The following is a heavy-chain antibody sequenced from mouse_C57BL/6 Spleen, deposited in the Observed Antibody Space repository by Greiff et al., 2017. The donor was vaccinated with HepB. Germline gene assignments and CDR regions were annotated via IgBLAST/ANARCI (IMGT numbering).Heavy chain of an antibody. CDR2: ISYDGSN. Sequence: EVKLEESGPGLVKPSQSLSLTCSVTGYSITSGYYWNWIRQFPGNKLEWMGYISYDGSNNYNPSLKNRISITRDTSKNQFFLKLNSVTTEDTATYYWARWVTTAYYAMDYWGQGTSVTVSS. J-gene: IGHJ4*01. V-gene: IGHV3-6*01. CDR3: ARWVTTAYYAMDY. D-gene: IGHD1-2*01. CDR1: GYSITSGYY.